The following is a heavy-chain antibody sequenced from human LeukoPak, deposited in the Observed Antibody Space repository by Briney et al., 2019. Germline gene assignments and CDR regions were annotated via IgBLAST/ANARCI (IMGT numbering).Heavy chain of an antibody. Sequence: GGSLKLSCAASGFTFSGSVLHWVRQASGKGMEWVGRIRSKTNNYTTVYPASVKGRFNSARDDKKNAAYLQMSSLKTEDTAVYYCTRDFSGGYYMGWGQGTLVTVSS. CDR3: TRDFSGGYYMG. D-gene: IGHD3-3*01. J-gene: IGHJ4*02. V-gene: IGHV3-73*01. CDR2: IRSKTNNYTT. CDR1: GFTFSGSV.